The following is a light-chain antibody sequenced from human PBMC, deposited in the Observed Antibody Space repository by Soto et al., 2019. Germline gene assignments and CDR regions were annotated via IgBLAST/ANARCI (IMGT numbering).Light chain of an antibody. CDR1: SSNIGTNT. CDR3: AAWDDSLNAVV. V-gene: IGLV1-44*01. J-gene: IGLJ2*01. Sequence: QSVLTQPPSASGTPGHRVTISCSGSSSNIGTNTVNWYQQLPGTAPKLLFYSNNQRPSGVPDRFSGSKSGTSASLAISGLQSEDEADYYCAAWDDSLNAVVFGGGTKLTVL. CDR2: SNN.